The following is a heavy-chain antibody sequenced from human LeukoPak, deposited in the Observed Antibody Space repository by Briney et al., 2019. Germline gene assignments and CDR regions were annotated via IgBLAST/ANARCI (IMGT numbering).Heavy chain of an antibody. CDR2: ISGGGDST. D-gene: IGHD3-16*01. Sequence: GGSLRLSCAASGFTFWSYAMSWVRQAPGKGLDWVSAISGGGDSTYYTDSVKGRFTISRDTSKNTLYLQMNSLRAEDTAVYYCAKDRARGGATDFDYWAQGALVTVSS. CDR1: GFTFWSYA. J-gene: IGHJ4*02. V-gene: IGHV3-23*01. CDR3: AKDRARGGATDFDY.